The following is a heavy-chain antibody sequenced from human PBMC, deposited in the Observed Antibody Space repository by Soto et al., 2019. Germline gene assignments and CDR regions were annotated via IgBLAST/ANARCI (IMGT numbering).Heavy chain of an antibody. D-gene: IGHD6-19*01. CDR1: GGSISSYY. J-gene: IGHJ4*02. V-gene: IGHV4-59*01. CDR2: IYYSGST. Sequence: SETLSLTCTVSGGSISSYYWSWIRQPPGKGLEWIGYIYYSGSTNYNPSLKSRVTISVDTSKNQFSLKLSSVTAADTAVYYCARVDAYSSGWPDYWGQGTLVTVSS. CDR3: ARVDAYSSGWPDY.